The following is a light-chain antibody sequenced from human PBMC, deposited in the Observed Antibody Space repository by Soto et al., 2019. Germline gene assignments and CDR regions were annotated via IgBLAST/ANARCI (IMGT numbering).Light chain of an antibody. Sequence: EIVLTQSPATPSLSPGERATLSCRASQSGSSYLAGYQQKPVQAPRLLLYDASNRATGIPARFSGSGSGTDVTLTISSREPEDFAVYYCQPRSNWQGFTFGPGTKVDIK. CDR1: QSGSSY. CDR3: QPRSNWQGFT. J-gene: IGKJ3*01. CDR2: DAS. V-gene: IGKV3-11*01.